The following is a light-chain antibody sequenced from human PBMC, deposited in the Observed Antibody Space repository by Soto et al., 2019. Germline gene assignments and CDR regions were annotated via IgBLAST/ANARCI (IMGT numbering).Light chain of an antibody. J-gene: IGKJ3*01. V-gene: IGKV3-15*01. Sequence: EIVMTQSPATLSVSPGERATLSCWASQSVSGNLAWYQQKPGQAPRLLIYAASTRATGIPARFSGSGSGTEFTLTISSLQSGDFAVYYCQHYNNWPPGITVGPVTKVEMK. CDR2: AAS. CDR3: QHYNNWPPGIT. CDR1: QSVSGN.